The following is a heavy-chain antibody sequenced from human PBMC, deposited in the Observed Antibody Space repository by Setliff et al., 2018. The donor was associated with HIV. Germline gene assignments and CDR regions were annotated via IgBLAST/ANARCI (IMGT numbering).Heavy chain of an antibody. CDR2: IRSKAYGGTT. D-gene: IGHD5-18*01. V-gene: IGHV3-49*04. Sequence: PGGSLRLSCIGSGFTLSSHWMSWVRQAPGKGLEWVGFIRSKAYGGTTEYAASVKGRFTISRDDSKSIAYLQMNSLKTEDTAVYYCTRRGYSYGYTSDYWGQGTLVTVSS. J-gene: IGHJ4*02. CDR1: GFTLSSHW. CDR3: TRRGYSYGYTSDY.